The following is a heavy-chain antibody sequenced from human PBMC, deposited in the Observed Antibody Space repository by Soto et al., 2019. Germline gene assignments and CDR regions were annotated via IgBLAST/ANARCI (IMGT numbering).Heavy chain of an antibody. CDR1: GFIFSNFG. V-gene: IGHV3-33*01. J-gene: IGHJ6*02. CDR2: IWYDGSNE. D-gene: IGHD6-19*01. Sequence: QVQLVESGGGVVQPGRSLRLSCAASGFIFSNFGMHWVRQAPGKGLEWVAVIWYDGSNEYYADSVKGRFTISKDNSKNTLYLQMNSLRAEDTAVYYCARDDIPGIAVATYGMDVWGHGTTVIVSS. CDR3: ARDDIPGIAVATYGMDV.